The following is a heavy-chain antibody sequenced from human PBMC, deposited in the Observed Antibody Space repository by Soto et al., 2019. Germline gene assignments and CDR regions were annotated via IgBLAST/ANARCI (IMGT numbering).Heavy chain of an antibody. CDR3: ARSITGTVSYYYGMDV. D-gene: IGHD1-20*01. V-gene: IGHV1-69*12. CDR2: IIPIFGTA. Sequence: QVQLVQSGAEVKKPGSSVKVSCKAFGGTFSSYAISWVRQAPGQGLEWMGGIIPIFGTANYAQKFQGRVTITADESTSTAYMELSSLRSEDTAVYYCARSITGTVSYYYGMDVWGQGTTVTVSS. J-gene: IGHJ6*02. CDR1: GGTFSSYA.